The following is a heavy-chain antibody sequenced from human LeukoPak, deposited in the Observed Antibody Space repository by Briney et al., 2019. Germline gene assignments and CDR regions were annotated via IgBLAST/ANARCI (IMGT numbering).Heavy chain of an antibody. CDR3: ARQGVSVPLDY. Sequence: PSETLSLTCTVSGGSISSYYWSWIRQPPGKGLEWIGYIYYSGSTNYNPSLKSRVTISVDTSKNQFSLKLSSVTAADTAVYYCARQGVSVPLDYWGQGTLVTVSS. D-gene: IGHD3-10*01. V-gene: IGHV4-59*01. CDR1: GGSISSYY. CDR2: IYYSGST. J-gene: IGHJ4*02.